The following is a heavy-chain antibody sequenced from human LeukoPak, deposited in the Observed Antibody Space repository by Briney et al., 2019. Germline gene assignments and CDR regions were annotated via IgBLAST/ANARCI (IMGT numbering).Heavy chain of an antibody. V-gene: IGHV1-18*01. CDR2: ISAYNGNT. J-gene: IGHJ4*02. D-gene: IGHD3-16*02. Sequence: ASVKVSCKASGYTFTSYGISWVRQAPGQGLEWMGWISAYNGNTNYAQKLQGRVTMTTDTSTSTAYMELRSLRSDDTAVYYCARDKEPYYDYVWGSCRPPYFDYWGQGTLVTVSS. CDR1: GYTFTSYG. CDR3: ARDKEPYYDYVWGSCRPPYFDY.